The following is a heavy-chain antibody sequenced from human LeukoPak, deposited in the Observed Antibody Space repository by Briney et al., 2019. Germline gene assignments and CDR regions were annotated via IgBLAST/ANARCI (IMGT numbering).Heavy chain of an antibody. Sequence: SETLSLTCTVSGYSISSGYYWGWIRPPPGKGLKWIGSIYHSGSTYYNPSLKSRVTISVDTSKNQFSLKMNSVTAADTAVYYCAREDSYGYGRAFDVWGQGTMVTVSS. CDR1: GYSISSGYY. V-gene: IGHV4-38-2*02. CDR3: AREDSYGYGRAFDV. CDR2: IYHSGST. J-gene: IGHJ3*01. D-gene: IGHD2-15*01.